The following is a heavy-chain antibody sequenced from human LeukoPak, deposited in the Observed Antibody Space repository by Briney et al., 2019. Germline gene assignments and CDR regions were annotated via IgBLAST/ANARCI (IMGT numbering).Heavy chain of an antibody. CDR2: INWNGGST. V-gene: IGHV3-20*04. CDR3: AKSKYSSSFPPDY. Sequence: GGSLRLSCAASGFTFDDYGMSWVRQAPGKGLEWVSGINWNGGSTGYADSVKGRFTISRNNAKNSLYLQMNSLRAEDTALYYCAKSKYSSSFPPDYWGQRALVTVSS. CDR1: GFTFDDYG. D-gene: IGHD6-13*01. J-gene: IGHJ4*02.